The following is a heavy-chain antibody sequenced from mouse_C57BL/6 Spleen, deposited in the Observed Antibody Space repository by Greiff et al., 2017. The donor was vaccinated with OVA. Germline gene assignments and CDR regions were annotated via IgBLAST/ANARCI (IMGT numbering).Heavy chain of an antibody. CDR3: ARERDYYGSRGWYFDV. D-gene: IGHD1-1*01. CDR1: GYTFTSYW. V-gene: IGHV1-53*01. Sequence: QVQLQQPGTELVKPGASVKLSCKASGYTFTSYWMHWVKQRPGQGLEWIGNINPSNGGTNYNEKFKSKATLTVDQSSSTAYMQLSSLTSEDSAVYYCARERDYYGSRGWYFDVWGTGTTVTVSS. J-gene: IGHJ1*03. CDR2: INPSNGGT.